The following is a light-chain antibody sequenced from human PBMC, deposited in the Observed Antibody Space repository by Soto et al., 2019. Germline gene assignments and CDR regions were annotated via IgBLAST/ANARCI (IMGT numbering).Light chain of an antibody. V-gene: IGKV3-15*01. CDR3: QQYNNWPIT. Sequence: EIVMTQSPATLSVSPGERASLSCRASQSVRSNLAWYQQKPGQAPRLLIYGASTRATDIPARFSGTGSGTDFTLTISRLEPEDFAVYYCQQYNNWPITFGQGTRLEIK. CDR1: QSVRSN. CDR2: GAS. J-gene: IGKJ5*01.